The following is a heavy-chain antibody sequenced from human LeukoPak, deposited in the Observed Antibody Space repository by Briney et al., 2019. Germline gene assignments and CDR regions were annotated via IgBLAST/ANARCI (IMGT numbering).Heavy chain of an antibody. CDR2: IIPILGIA. CDR1: GGTFSSYA. V-gene: IGHV1-69*04. D-gene: IGHD2-15*01. J-gene: IGHJ4*02. CDR3: AFVVAATLNDY. Sequence: ASVKVPCKASGGTFSSYAISWVRQAPGQGLEWMGRIIPILGIANYAQKFQGRVTITADKSTSTAYMELSSLRSEDTAVYYCAFVVAATLNDYWGQGTLVTVSS.